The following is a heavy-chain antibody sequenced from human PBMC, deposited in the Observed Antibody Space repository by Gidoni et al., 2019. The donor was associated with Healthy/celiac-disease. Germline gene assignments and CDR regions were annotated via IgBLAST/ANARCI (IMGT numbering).Heavy chain of an antibody. CDR3: TTASRPRVRAYYYYGMDV. D-gene: IGHD3-10*01. CDR2: IKSKTDGGTT. J-gene: IGHJ6*02. V-gene: IGHV3-15*01. CDR1: GFTFSNAW. Sequence: EVQLVESGGGLVKPGGSLRLSCAASGFTFSNAWMSWVRQAPGKGLEWVGRIKSKTDGGTTDYAAPVKGRFTISRDDSKNTLYLQMNSLKTEDTAVYYCTTASRPRVRAYYYYGMDVWGQGTTVTVSS.